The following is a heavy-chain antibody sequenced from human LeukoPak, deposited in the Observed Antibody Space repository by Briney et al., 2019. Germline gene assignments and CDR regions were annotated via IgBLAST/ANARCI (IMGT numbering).Heavy chain of an antibody. V-gene: IGHV4-59*08. J-gene: IGHJ5*02. CDR1: GDSINTTY. CDR2: VYHSGST. Sequence: SETLSLTYTVSGDSINTTYWTWIRQPPGKGLEWIGYVYHSGSTNYNPSLKSRVSISIDTSKNQFFLKLNSVTATDTAVYYCARRRGGATQFNYFDPWGQGTLVTVSS. D-gene: IGHD3-16*01. CDR3: ARRRGGATQFNYFDP.